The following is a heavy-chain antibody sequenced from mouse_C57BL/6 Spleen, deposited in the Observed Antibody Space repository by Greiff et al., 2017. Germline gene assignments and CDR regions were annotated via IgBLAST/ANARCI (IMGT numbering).Heavy chain of an antibody. Sequence: VQLQQSGAELVRPGTSVKVSCKASGYAFTNYLIEWVKQRPGQGLEWIGVINPGSGGTNYNEKFKGKATLTADKSSSTAYMQRSSLTSEDSAVYFCARGQLRLPMDYWGQGTSVTVSS. D-gene: IGHD3-2*02. V-gene: IGHV1-54*01. CDR3: ARGQLRLPMDY. CDR1: GYAFTNYL. J-gene: IGHJ4*01. CDR2: INPGSGGT.